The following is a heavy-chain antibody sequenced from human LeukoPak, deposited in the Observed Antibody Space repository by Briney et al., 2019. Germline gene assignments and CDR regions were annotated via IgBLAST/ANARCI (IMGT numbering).Heavy chain of an antibody. CDR2: INRSGST. Sequence: SETLSLTCAVYGGSFSGYYWSWIRQPPGKGLEWIGEINRSGSTNYNPSLKSRVTISVDTSKNQFSLKLSSVTAADTAVYYCARAFKGSPYYFDYWGQGTLVTVSS. V-gene: IGHV4-34*01. CDR1: GGSFSGYY. J-gene: IGHJ4*02. CDR3: ARAFKGSPYYFDY. D-gene: IGHD2-15*01.